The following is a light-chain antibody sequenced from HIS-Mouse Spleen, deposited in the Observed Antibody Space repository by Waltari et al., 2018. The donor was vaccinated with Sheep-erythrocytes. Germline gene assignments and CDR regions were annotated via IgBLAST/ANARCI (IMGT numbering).Light chain of an antibody. CDR2: YKSDSDK. Sequence: QAVLTQPSSLSASPGASASLTCTLRSGINVGTYRIYWYQQKPGSPPQSLLRYKSDSDKQQGSGFPSRFSGSKDASATAGILLISGLQSEDEADYYCMIWHSSAWVFGGGTKLTVL. V-gene: IGLV5-45*03. CDR1: SGINVGTYR. CDR3: MIWHSSAWV. J-gene: IGLJ3*02.